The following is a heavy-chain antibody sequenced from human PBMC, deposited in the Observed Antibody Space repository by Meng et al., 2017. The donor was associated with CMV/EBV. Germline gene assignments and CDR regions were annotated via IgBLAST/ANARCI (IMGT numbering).Heavy chain of an antibody. V-gene: IGHV3-7*01. CDR3: ARGVNSGYSGYDLAVYYFDY. J-gene: IGHJ4*02. CDR2: IKQDGSEK. Sequence: GGSLRLSCAASGFTFSSYWMSWVRQAPGKGLEWVANIKQDGSEKYYVDSVKGRFTISRDNAKNSLYLQMNSLRAEDTAVYYCARGVNSGYSGYDLAVYYFDYWGQGTLVTVSS. CDR1: GFTFSSYW. D-gene: IGHD5-12*01.